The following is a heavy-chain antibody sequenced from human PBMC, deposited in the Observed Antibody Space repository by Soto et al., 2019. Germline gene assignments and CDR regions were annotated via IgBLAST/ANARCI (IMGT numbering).Heavy chain of an antibody. Sequence: PGGSLRLSCAASGFTFSNAWMSWVRQAPGKGLEWVGRIKSKTDGGTTDYAAPVKGRFTISRDDSKNTLYLQMNSLKTEDTAVYYCTTDFMIVVAKVDYWGQGTLVTVS. CDR2: IKSKTDGGTT. CDR1: GFTFSNAW. D-gene: IGHD3-22*01. V-gene: IGHV3-15*01. J-gene: IGHJ4*02. CDR3: TTDFMIVVAKVDY.